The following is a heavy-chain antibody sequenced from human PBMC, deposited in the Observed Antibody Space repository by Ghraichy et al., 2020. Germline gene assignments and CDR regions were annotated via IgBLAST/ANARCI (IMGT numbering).Heavy chain of an antibody. J-gene: IGHJ6*02. CDR1: GYTFTGYY. Sequence: ASVKVSCKASGYTFTGYYMHWVRQAPGQGLEWMGWINPNSGGTNYAQKFQGRVTMTRDTSISTAYMELSRLRSDDTAVYYCATSDYFKIFYYYYGMDVWGQGTTVTVSS. D-gene: IGHD4-17*01. CDR2: INPNSGGT. V-gene: IGHV1-2*02. CDR3: ATSDYFKIFYYYYGMDV.